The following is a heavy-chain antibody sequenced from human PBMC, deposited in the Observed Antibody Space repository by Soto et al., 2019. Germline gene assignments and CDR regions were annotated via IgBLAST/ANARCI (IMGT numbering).Heavy chain of an antibody. CDR1: GYTFTSYD. CDR3: ARGYNWNYIRDFDI. V-gene: IGHV1-8*01. CDR2: MNPNSGNT. Sequence: ASVKVSCKASGYTFTSYDINWVRQATGQGLEWMGWMNPNSGNTGYAQKFQGRVTMTRNTSISTAYMELSSLRSEDTAVYYCARGYNWNYIRDFDIWGQGTTVTVSS. D-gene: IGHD1-7*01. J-gene: IGHJ3*02.